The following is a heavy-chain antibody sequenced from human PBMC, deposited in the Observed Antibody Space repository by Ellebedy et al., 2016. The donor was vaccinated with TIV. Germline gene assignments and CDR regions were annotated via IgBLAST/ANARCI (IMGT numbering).Heavy chain of an antibody. J-gene: IGHJ5*02. D-gene: IGHD3-10*01. Sequence: GGSLRLXCVGSHFLFSPSWMSWVRQTPGKGLEWVANIKQDGGEKDYVDSVKGRFTISRDNARNSLYLQMNSLRAEDTAVYYCAHATVRAWGQGTLVTVSS. V-gene: IGHV3-7*01. CDR1: HFLFSPSW. CDR2: IKQDGGEK. CDR3: AHATVRA.